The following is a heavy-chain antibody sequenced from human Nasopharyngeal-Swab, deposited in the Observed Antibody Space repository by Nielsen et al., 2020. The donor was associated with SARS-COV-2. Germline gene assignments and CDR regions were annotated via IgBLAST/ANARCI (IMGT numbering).Heavy chain of an antibody. CDR1: GYSFTSYW. D-gene: IGHD2-2*01. Sequence: GESLKISCTGSGYSFTSYWIGWVRQMPGKGLEWMGIIYPGDSDTRYSPSFQGQVTISADKSISTAYLQWSSLKASDTAMYYCASLPNPYQGWFDPWGQGTLVTVSS. V-gene: IGHV5-51*01. CDR2: IYPGDSDT. J-gene: IGHJ5*02. CDR3: ASLPNPYQGWFDP.